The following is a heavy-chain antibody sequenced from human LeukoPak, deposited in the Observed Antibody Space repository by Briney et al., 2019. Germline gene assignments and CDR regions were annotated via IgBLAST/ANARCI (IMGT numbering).Heavy chain of an antibody. CDR2: ISSSSSYI. Sequence: GGSLRLSCAASGFTFSSYSMNWFRQAPGKGLEWVSSISSSSSYIYYADSVKGRFTISRDNAKNSLYLQMNSLGAEDTAVYYCARHLSGVAGYTYGRGIDYWGQGTLVTVSS. V-gene: IGHV3-21*01. D-gene: IGHD5-18*01. J-gene: IGHJ4*02. CDR1: GFTFSSYS. CDR3: ARHLSGVAGYTYGRGIDY.